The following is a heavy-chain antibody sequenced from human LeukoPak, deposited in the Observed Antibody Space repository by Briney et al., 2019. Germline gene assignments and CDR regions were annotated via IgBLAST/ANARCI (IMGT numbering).Heavy chain of an antibody. D-gene: IGHD2-2*01. CDR2: IYYSGST. Sequence: SETLSLTCTVSGGSISSYYWSWIRQPPGKGLEWIGYIYYSGSTNYNPSLKSRVTISVDTSKNQFSLKLSSVTAADTAVYYCAREYCSSTSCYRRWFDPWGQGTLVTVSS. J-gene: IGHJ5*02. V-gene: IGHV4-59*12. CDR3: AREYCSSTSCYRRWFDP. CDR1: GGSISSYY.